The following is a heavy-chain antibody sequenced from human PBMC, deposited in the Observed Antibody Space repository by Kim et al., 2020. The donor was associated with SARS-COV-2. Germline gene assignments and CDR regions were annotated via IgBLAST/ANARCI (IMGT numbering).Heavy chain of an antibody. CDR1: GYTFTSYG. CDR3: ARVRQAAAGTIWFDP. V-gene: IGHV1-18*04. CDR2: ISAYNGNT. D-gene: IGHD6-13*01. Sequence: ASVKVSCKASGYTFTSYGISWVRQAPGQGLEWMGWISAYNGNTNYAQKLQGRATMTTDTSTSTAYMELRSLRSDDTAVYYCARVRQAAAGTIWFDPWGQGTLVTVSS. J-gene: IGHJ5*02.